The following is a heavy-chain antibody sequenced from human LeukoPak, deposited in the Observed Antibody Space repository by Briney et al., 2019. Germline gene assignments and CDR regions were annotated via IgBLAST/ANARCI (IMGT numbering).Heavy chain of an antibody. CDR2: IIPIFRRA. CDR3: ATTYYDFWSGSDAY. Sequence: ASVRVSCKDSGGTFIRYAISRVRQTPGQGLEWMGRIIPIFRRANNAQKVQGRVTITTDESTSTVYMELRSLRSEDTGVYYCATTYYDFWSGSDAYWGQGTLVTVSS. V-gene: IGHV1-69*05. D-gene: IGHD3-3*01. J-gene: IGHJ4*02. CDR1: GGTFIRYA.